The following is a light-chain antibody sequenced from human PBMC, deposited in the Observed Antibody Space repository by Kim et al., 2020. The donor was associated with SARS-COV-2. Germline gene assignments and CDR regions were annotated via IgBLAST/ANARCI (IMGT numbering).Light chain of an antibody. CDR2: NNN. CDR3: AAWDASLNGPV. J-gene: IGLJ1*01. CDR1: SSNIGGSN. V-gene: IGLV1-44*01. Sequence: QSVLTQPPSASGTPGQRVTISCSGSSSNIGGSNVNWYQQLPGTAPKLLIYNNNQRPSGVPDRFSGSKSGTSASLAISGLQSEDEADYYCAAWDASLNGPVFGTGTKVTVL.